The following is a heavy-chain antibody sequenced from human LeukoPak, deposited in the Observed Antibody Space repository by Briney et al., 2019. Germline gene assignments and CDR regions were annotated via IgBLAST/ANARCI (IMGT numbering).Heavy chain of an antibody. Sequence: PGGSLRLSCAASGFTFSNYDMHWVRQATGKGLEWVSAIDTAGDTYYLGSVKGRFTISRENAKNFLYLQMNSLRAGDTAVYYCAKVGQPWSIWDYFDYWGQGTLVTVSS. V-gene: IGHV3-13*01. CDR3: AKVGQPWSIWDYFDY. J-gene: IGHJ4*02. D-gene: IGHD3-16*01. CDR1: GFTFSNYD. CDR2: IDTAGDT.